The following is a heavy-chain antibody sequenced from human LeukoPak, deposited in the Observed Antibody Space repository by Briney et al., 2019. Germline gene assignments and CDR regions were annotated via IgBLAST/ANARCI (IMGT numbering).Heavy chain of an antibody. CDR1: GGSISSYY. J-gene: IGHJ4*02. Sequence: KSSETLSLTCIVSGGSISSYYWSWIRQPPGKGLEWIGYIYYSGSTNYNPSLKSRVTISVDTSKNQFSLKLSSVTAADTAVYYCARERATYYYDSSGPYYFDYWGQGTLVTVSS. CDR2: IYYSGST. D-gene: IGHD3-22*01. CDR3: ARERATYYYDSSGPYYFDY. V-gene: IGHV4-59*01.